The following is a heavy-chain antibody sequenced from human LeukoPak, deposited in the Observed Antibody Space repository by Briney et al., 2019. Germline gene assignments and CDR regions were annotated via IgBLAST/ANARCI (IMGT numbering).Heavy chain of an antibody. Sequence: GASVKVSCKASGYTFTGYYMHWVRQAPGQGLEWMGRINPNSGGTNYAQKFQGRVTMTRDTSISTAYMELSRLRSDDTAVYCCARGYRTVGAIEYFQHWGQGTLVTVSS. CDR3: ARGYRTVGAIEYFQH. D-gene: IGHD1-26*01. V-gene: IGHV1-2*06. J-gene: IGHJ1*01. CDR1: GYTFTGYY. CDR2: INPNSGGT.